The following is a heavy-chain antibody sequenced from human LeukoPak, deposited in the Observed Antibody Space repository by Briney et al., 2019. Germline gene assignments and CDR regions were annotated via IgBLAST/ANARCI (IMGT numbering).Heavy chain of an antibody. V-gene: IGHV3-23*01. Sequence: GGSLSLSCAASGFTFSSYAMSWVRQAPGKGLEWVSAISGSGGSTYYADSVKGRFTISRDNSKNTLYLQMNSLRAEDTAVYYCAKDLSPRGRSDYFDYWGQGTLVTVSS. CDR1: GFTFSSYA. CDR2: ISGSGGST. J-gene: IGHJ4*02. CDR3: AKDLSPRGRSDYFDY. D-gene: IGHD1-26*01.